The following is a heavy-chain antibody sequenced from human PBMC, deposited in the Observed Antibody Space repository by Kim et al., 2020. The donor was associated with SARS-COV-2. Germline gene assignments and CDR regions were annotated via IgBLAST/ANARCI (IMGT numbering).Heavy chain of an antibody. CDR2: IYYSGST. CDR1: GGSVSSGSYY. CDR3: ARWWAGRGYSSGGFDP. V-gene: IGHV4-61*01. Sequence: SETLSLTCTVSGGSVSSGSYYWSWIRQPPGKGLEWIGYIYYSGSTNYNPSLKSRVTISVDTSKNQFSLKLSSVTAADTAVYYCARWWAGRGYSSGGFDPWGQGTLVTVSS. J-gene: IGHJ5*02. D-gene: IGHD5-18*01.